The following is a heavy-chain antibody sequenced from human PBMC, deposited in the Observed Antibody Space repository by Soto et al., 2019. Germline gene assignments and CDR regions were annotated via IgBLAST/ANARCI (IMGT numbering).Heavy chain of an antibody. CDR2: INSDGSST. CDR1: GVIFSSYW. Sequence: EVQLVESGGGLVQPGGSLRLSCAASGVIFSSYWMHWVRQAPGKGLVWVSRINSDGSSTSYADSVKGRFTISRDNAKDTLYLQMNSLRVEDTAVYYCARDSSLYCSGGSCSVNYMDVWGKGTTVTVSS. CDR3: ARDSSLYCSGGSCSVNYMDV. V-gene: IGHV3-74*01. D-gene: IGHD2-15*01. J-gene: IGHJ6*03.